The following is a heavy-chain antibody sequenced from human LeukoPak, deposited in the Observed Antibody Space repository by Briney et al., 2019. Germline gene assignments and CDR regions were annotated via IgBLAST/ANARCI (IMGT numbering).Heavy chain of an antibody. CDR2: ITSDGSAI. D-gene: IGHD3-3*01. CDR3: ARDFYDFWSGYSNYYYYYGMDV. V-gene: IGHV3-74*01. Sequence: GGSLRLSCAASGFTFSNYWMHWVRQAPGKGLVWVSRITSDGSAISYADSVKGRFTISRDNAKNTLYLQMNSLRAEDTAVYYCARDFYDFWSGYSNYYYYYGMDVWGQGTTVTVSS. J-gene: IGHJ6*02. CDR1: GFTFSNYW.